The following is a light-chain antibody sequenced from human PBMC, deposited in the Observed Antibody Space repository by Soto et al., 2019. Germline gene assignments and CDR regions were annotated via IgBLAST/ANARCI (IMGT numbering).Light chain of an antibody. CDR3: QQRSKLFT. V-gene: IGKV3-11*01. Sequence: EIVLTQSPATLSLSPGERATLSCRASQSLINFLAWYQQKPGQAPRLLIYDASNRATGIPVRFSGSGYGTDFTLTSSSLEPEDFAVYYCQQRSKLFTFGPGTPVEIK. J-gene: IGKJ3*01. CDR2: DAS. CDR1: QSLINF.